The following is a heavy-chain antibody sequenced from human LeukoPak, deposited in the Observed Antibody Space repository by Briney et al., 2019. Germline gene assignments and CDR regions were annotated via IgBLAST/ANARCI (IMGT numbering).Heavy chain of an antibody. CDR3: ARMTVSGRDNWFDP. Sequence: ASVTVSCKASGYSFTRYDINWVRQAAGQGLEWMGWPNPKRGNTGYAQKFQDRVTITRNTSINTAYMELSSLRSEDTAVYYCARMTVSGRDNWFDPGGQGTLVTVSA. V-gene: IGHV1-8*03. CDR2: PNPKRGNT. D-gene: IGHD6-19*01. CDR1: GYSFTRYD. J-gene: IGHJ5*02.